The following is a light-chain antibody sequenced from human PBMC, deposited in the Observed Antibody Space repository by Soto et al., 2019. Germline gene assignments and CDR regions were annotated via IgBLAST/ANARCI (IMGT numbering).Light chain of an antibody. CDR3: QQYNNWPTWT. CDR1: QSVSSY. CDR2: GAS. V-gene: IGKV3-15*01. Sequence: EIVLTQSPATLSLSPGERATLSCRASQSVSSYLAWYQQKPCQAHRLLIYGASTRATGIPARFSGSGSETEFTLTISSLQAEDSAVYFCQQYNNWPTWTVGQGTKVDIK. J-gene: IGKJ1*01.